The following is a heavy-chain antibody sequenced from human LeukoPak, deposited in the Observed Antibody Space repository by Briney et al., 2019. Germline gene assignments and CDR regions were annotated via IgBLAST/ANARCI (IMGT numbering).Heavy chain of an antibody. CDR1: GGTFTSYA. D-gene: IGHD3-22*01. CDR3: ARSRIVVVDAFDI. V-gene: IGHV1-3*01. Sequence: GASVKVSCKASGGTFTSYAMHWVRQAPGQRLEWMGWINAGNGNTKYSQKFQGRVTITRDTSASTAYMELSSLRSEDTAVYYCARSRIVVVDAFDIWGQGTMVTVSS. CDR2: INAGNGNT. J-gene: IGHJ3*02.